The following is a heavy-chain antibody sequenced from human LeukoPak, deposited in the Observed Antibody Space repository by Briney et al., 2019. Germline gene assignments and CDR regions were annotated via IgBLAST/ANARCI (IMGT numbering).Heavy chain of an antibody. J-gene: IGHJ6*03. Sequence: ASVKVSCKVSGYTLTELSMHWVRQAPGKGLEWMGGFDPEDGETIYAQKFQGRVTMTEDTSTDTAYMELSSLRSEDTAVYYCATTSIAARPSYYYYMDVWGKGTTVTVSS. CDR1: GYTLTELS. CDR2: FDPEDGET. V-gene: IGHV1-24*01. D-gene: IGHD6-6*01. CDR3: ATTSIAARPSYYYYMDV.